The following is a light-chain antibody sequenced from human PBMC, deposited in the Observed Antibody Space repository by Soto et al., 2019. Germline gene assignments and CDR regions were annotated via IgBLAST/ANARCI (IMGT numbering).Light chain of an antibody. J-gene: IGKJ1*01. Sequence: DIQMTQSPSTLSASVGDRVTITCRASRSISSWLAWYQQKPGKPPKLLIYDASSFEGGVPSRFSGSGSGTEFTLTISSLQPDDSATYYCQQYNNYWTFGQGTKAEIK. CDR1: RSISSW. V-gene: IGKV1-5*01. CDR3: QQYNNYWT. CDR2: DAS.